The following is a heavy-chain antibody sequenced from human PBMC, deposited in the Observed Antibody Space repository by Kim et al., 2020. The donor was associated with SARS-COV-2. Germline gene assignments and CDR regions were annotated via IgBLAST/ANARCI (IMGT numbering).Heavy chain of an antibody. CDR2: IDWDDDK. D-gene: IGHD1-7*01. J-gene: IGHJ6*03. Sequence: SGPTLVNPTQTLTLTCTFSGFSLSNSGMCVSWIRQPPGRALEWLARIDWDDDKYYNTSLKTRLTISKDTSKNQVVLSMTNMDPVDTATYYCARIRGTGTTRSRSYHYYMDVWVRGTTVTVS. CDR3: ARIRGTGTTRSRSYHYYMDV. V-gene: IGHV2-70*11. CDR1: GFSLSNSGMC.